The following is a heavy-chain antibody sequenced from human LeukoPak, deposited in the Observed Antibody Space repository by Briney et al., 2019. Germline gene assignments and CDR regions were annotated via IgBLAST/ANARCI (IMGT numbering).Heavy chain of an antibody. CDR2: IYYSGST. V-gene: IGHV4-59*08. Sequence: SETLSPTCTVSGGSISSYYWSWIRQPPGKGLEGIGYIYYSGSTNYNPSLKSRVTISVDTSKNQFSLKLSSVTAADTAVYFCAKYGNSGWVIDNWGQGTLVTVSS. CDR1: GGSISSYY. CDR3: AKYGNSGWVIDN. J-gene: IGHJ4*02. D-gene: IGHD6-19*01.